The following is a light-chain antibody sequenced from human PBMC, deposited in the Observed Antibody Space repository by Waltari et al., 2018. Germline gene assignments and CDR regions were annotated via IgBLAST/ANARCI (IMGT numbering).Light chain of an antibody. CDR3: SSFTSSTTGI. CDR1: SSDSGGYEY. V-gene: IGLV2-14*03. CDR2: DAN. Sequence: SALTQPDSVSGSPGQSITISCSGISSDSGGYEYVSWYQQHPGKTPKAIIYDANNRPSGVSNRFSGSKSGSSASLTISGLQAEDEADYYYSSFTSSTTGIFGGGTKVTVL. J-gene: IGLJ2*01.